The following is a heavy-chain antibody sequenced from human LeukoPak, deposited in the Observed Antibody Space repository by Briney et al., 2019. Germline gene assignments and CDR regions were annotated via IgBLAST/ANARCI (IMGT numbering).Heavy chain of an antibody. V-gene: IGHV3-48*01. CDR3: ARGPRYYDFWSGYSPRAWFDP. J-gene: IGHJ5*02. Sequence: GGSLRLSCAASGFTFSSYSMNWVRQAPGKGLEWVSYISSSSSTIYYADSVKGRFTISRDNAKNSLYLQMNSLRAEDTAVYYCARGPRYYDFWSGYSPRAWFDPWGQGTLVTVSS. CDR1: GFTFSSYS. CDR2: ISSSSSTI. D-gene: IGHD3-3*01.